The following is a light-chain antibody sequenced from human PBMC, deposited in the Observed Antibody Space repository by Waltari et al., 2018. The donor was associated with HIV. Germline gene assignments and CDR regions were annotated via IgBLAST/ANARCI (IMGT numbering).Light chain of an antibody. V-gene: IGKV1-39*01. CDR2: AAS. CDR1: QSISSY. J-gene: IGKJ2*01. CDR3: QQSYSTPYT. Sequence: DIQMTQSPSSLSASVGDRFTITCRASQSISSYLNWYQQKPGKAPKLLIYAASSLQSGVTSRFSGSGSGTDFTLTISSLQPEDFATYYCQQSYSTPYTFGQGTKLEIK.